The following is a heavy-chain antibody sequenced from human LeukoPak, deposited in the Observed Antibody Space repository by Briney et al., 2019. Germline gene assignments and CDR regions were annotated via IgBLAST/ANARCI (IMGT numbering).Heavy chain of an antibody. D-gene: IGHD5-18*01. V-gene: IGHV3-23*01. CDR1: GFTFSNYG. CDR3: ARDWGTAMVSDY. J-gene: IGHJ4*02. Sequence: GGILRLSCAASGFTFSNYGMSWVRQAPGKGLEWVSVISGSGGSTYYADSVKGRFTISRDNSKNSLYLQMNSLRAEDTALYYCARDWGTAMVSDYWGQGTLVTVSS. CDR2: ISGSGGST.